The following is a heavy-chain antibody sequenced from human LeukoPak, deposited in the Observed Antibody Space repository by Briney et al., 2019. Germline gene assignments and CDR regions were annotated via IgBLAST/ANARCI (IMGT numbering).Heavy chain of an antibody. J-gene: IGHJ4*02. V-gene: IGHV4-30-2*05. D-gene: IGHD3-9*01. Sequence: SETLSLTCTVSGGSISSGDYYWSWIRQPPGKGLEWIGYIFHSGSTYYNPSLKSRVTISVDTSKNQFSLKLSSVTAADTAVYYCARGDFDWLFDYWGQGTLVTVSS. CDR1: GGSISSGDYY. CDR3: ARGDFDWLFDY. CDR2: IFHSGST.